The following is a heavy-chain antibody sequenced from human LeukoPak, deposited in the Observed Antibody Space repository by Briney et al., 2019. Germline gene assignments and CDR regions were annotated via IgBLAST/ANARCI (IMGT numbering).Heavy chain of an antibody. V-gene: IGHV4-39*07. Sequence: SETLSLTCTVSGGSISSSSYYWGWIRQPPGKGLEWIGEIYHSGSTNYNPSLRSRVTISVDKSKNQLSLELSSVTAADTAIYYCARDSATASYGDYSDWGQGTLVTVSS. CDR1: GGSISSSSYY. CDR2: IYHSGST. J-gene: IGHJ1*01. D-gene: IGHD4-17*01. CDR3: ARDSATASYGDYSD.